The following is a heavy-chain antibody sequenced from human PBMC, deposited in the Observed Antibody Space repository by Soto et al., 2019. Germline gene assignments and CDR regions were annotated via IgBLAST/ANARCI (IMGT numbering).Heavy chain of an antibody. CDR2: ISFDGTKK. V-gene: IGHV3-30-3*01. Sequence: LRLSCAASGFTFNIYALHWVRQAPGKGLEWVAVISFDGTKKYYSDSVKGRFTISRDNLKNTLYLQMNNLRVEDAALYFCAREDEYVYGNINYSLDVWGEGTTVTVS. CDR3: AREDEYVYGNINYSLDV. J-gene: IGHJ6*02. CDR1: GFTFNIYA. D-gene: IGHD3-16*01.